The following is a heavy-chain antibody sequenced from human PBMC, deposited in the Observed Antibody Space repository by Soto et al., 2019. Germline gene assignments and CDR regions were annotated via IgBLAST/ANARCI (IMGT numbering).Heavy chain of an antibody. Sequence: GESLKISGKGSGYSFTSYWIGWVRQMPGKGLEWMGIIYPGDSDTRYSPSFQGQVTISADKSISTAYLQWSSLKASDTAMYYCATAGSGSYYNARHDAFDIWGQGTMVTVSS. CDR3: ATAGSGSYYNARHDAFDI. CDR2: IYPGDSDT. CDR1: GYSFTSYW. D-gene: IGHD3-10*01. V-gene: IGHV5-51*01. J-gene: IGHJ3*02.